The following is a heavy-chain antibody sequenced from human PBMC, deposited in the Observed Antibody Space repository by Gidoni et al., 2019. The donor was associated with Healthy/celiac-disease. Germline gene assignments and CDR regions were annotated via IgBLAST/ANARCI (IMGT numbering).Heavy chain of an antibody. CDR2: ISSSSRYI. V-gene: IGHV3-21*01. Sequence: ELQLVESGGGLVKPGGSLSLSCSASGFTFSRYSMNWVRQAPGKGLEWVSSISSSSRYIYYADSVKGRYTISRDNDKNSLYLKRNSLRAEDTAVYYCARVTMKESYDYGGKGVDYWGQGTLVTVSS. D-gene: IGHD4-17*01. CDR3: ARVTMKESYDYGGKGVDY. CDR1: GFTFSRYS. J-gene: IGHJ4*02.